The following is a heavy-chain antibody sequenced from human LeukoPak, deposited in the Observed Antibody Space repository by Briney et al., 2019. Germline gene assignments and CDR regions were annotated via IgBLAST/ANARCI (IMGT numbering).Heavy chain of an antibody. CDR2: IYYSGST. V-gene: IGHV4-59*01. Sequence: PSETLSLTCTVSGGSISSYYWSWIRQPPGKGLEWIGYIYYSGSTNYNPSLKSRVTISVDTSKNQFSLKLSSVTAADTAVYYCGRGGEPAAGISSSFDYWGQGTLVTVSS. J-gene: IGHJ4*02. CDR3: GRGGEPAAGISSSFDY. CDR1: GGSISSYY. D-gene: IGHD6-13*01.